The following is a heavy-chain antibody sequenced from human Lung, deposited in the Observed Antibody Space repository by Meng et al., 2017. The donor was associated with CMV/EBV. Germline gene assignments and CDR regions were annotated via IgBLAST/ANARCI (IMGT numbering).Heavy chain of an antibody. CDR1: GGSISSYY. Sequence: LCCTVSGGSISSYYWSWIRQRPGKGLEWIGYIYYSWSTNYNPSLKSRVTISVDTSKNKYSLKLSSVTAADTAVYYCARDGALDYFDSWGQGTLVTVSS. CDR2: IYYSWST. J-gene: IGHJ4*02. V-gene: IGHV4-59*01. CDR3: ARDGALDYFDS.